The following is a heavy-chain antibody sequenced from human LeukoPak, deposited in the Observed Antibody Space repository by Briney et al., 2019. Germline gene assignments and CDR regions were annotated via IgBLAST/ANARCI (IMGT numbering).Heavy chain of an antibody. CDR1: GFTFSSHW. J-gene: IGHJ4*02. CDR3: ARGERSWINGFDL. V-gene: IGHV3-74*01. CDR2: INSDGSGT. D-gene: IGHD2-8*01. Sequence: QTGGSLRLSCAASGFTFSSHWMHWVRQAPGKGLVWVSRINSDGSGTIYADSVKGRFTISRDNAKNTLGLQMNSLRAEDTAVYYCARGERSWINGFDLWGQGTLVTVSS.